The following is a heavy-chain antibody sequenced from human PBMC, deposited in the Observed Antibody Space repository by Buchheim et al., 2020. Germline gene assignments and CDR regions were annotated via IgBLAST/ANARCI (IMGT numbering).Heavy chain of an antibody. V-gene: IGHV4-39*02. Sequence: QLQLQESGPGLVKPSETLSLTCTVSGDSISNSNFYGGWIRQPPGQGLEWIGSIHNSGGTSYRPSLRSRVTISVDTSKNQFSLKLSSVTAADTAVYYCAREVVVAHIYDHRFDPWGQGTL. D-gene: IGHD2-15*01. CDR3: AREVVVAHIYDHRFDP. CDR1: GDSISNSNFY. J-gene: IGHJ5*02. CDR2: IHNSGGT.